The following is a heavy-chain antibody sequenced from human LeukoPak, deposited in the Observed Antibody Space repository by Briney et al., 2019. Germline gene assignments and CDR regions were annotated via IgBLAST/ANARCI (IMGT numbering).Heavy chain of an antibody. CDR2: IYYSGSN. J-gene: IGHJ6*02. CDR1: GGSISSYY. CDR3: ARGSDDFWSGYSMDV. D-gene: IGHD3-3*01. V-gene: IGHV4-59*01. Sequence: PSETLSLTCTVSGGSISSYYWSWIRQTPGKGLEWIGYIYYSGSNSYNPSLKSRVTISVDTSKNQFSLKLSSVTAADTAVYYCARGSDDFWSGYSMDVWGQGTTVTVSS.